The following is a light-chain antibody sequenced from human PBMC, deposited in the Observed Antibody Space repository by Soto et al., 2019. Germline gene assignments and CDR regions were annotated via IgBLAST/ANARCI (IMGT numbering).Light chain of an antibody. J-gene: IGLJ2*01. CDR3: SSYTSSSTLDNVV. CDR1: SSNIGSNY. V-gene: IGLV1-47*01. CDR2: RNN. Sequence: QSVLTQPPSASGTPGQRVNISCSGSSSNIGSNYVYWYRQFPGTAPKLLIQRNNQRPSGVPARFSGSKSGTSASLAISGLRSEDEADYYCSSYTSSSTLDNVVFGGGTKLTVL.